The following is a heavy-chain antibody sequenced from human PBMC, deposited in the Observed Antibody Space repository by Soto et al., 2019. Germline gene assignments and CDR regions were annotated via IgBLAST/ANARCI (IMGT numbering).Heavy chain of an antibody. D-gene: IGHD2-2*01. V-gene: IGHV3-23*01. Sequence: PGGSLRLSCAASGFTFSSYAMSWVRQAPGKGLEWVSAISGSGGSTYYADSVKGRFTISRDNSKNTLYLQMNSLRAEDTAVYYCARDLNIVVVPAAPHIIYYYYYGMDVWGQGTTVTVSS. J-gene: IGHJ6*02. CDR3: ARDLNIVVVPAAPHIIYYYYYGMDV. CDR1: GFTFSSYA. CDR2: ISGSGGST.